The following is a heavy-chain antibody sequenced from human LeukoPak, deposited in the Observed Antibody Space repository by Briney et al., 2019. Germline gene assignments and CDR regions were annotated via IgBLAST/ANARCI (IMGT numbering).Heavy chain of an antibody. J-gene: IGHJ6*02. D-gene: IGHD1-26*01. CDR2: INPNSGGT. Sequence: GASVKVSCKASGYTFTGYYMHWVRQATGQGLEWMGRINPNSGGTNYAQKFQGRVTMTTDTSTSTAYMELRSLRSDDTAVYYCARDQLVGATEVYGMDVWGQGTTVTVSS. V-gene: IGHV1-2*06. CDR3: ARDQLVGATEVYGMDV. CDR1: GYTFTGYY.